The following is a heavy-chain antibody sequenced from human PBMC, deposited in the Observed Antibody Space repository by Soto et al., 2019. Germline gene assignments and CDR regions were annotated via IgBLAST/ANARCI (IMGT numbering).Heavy chain of an antibody. Sequence: QVQLVESGGGVVQPGRSLRLSCAASGFTFSSYGMHWVRQAPGKGLEWVAVIWYDGSNKYYADSVKGRFTISRDNSKNTLYRQMNSLRAEDTAVYYCARAQTLGYCSGGSCSNWFDPWGQGTLVTVSS. V-gene: IGHV3-33*01. CDR3: ARAQTLGYCSGGSCSNWFDP. CDR1: GFTFSSYG. CDR2: IWYDGSNK. J-gene: IGHJ5*02. D-gene: IGHD2-15*01.